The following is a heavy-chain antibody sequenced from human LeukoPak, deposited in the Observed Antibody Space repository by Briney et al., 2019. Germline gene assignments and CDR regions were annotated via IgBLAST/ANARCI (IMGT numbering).Heavy chain of an antibody. V-gene: IGHV1-3*01. CDR3: ARAYRSGASCQPDY. CDR1: GYTFTSYA. J-gene: IGHJ4*02. Sequence: WASVKVSCKASGYTFTSYAMHWVRQAPGQRLEWMGWINAGNGNIKYSQKFQGRVTITRDTSASTAYMELSSLRSEDTAGYYCARAYRSGASCQPDYWGQGTLVTVSS. D-gene: IGHD2-15*01. CDR2: INAGNGNI.